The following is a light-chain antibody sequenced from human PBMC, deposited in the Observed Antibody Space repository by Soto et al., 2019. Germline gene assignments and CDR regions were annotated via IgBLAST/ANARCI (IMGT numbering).Light chain of an antibody. V-gene: IGKV3-20*01. CDR2: GAS. CDR3: QQYGSSPRT. J-gene: IGKJ2*01. CDR1: QSVTSSY. Sequence: EIVLTQSPGTLSLSPGERATLSCRASQSVTSSYLAWYQQKPGQAPRLLIYGASSRATGIPDRFSGRGSGTDFTLTISRLKPEDFAVYYCQQYGSSPRTFGQGTKLEIK.